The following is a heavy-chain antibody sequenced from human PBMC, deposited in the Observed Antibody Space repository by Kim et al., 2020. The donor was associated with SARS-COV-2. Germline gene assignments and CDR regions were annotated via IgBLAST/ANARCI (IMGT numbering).Heavy chain of an antibody. Sequence: GGSLRLSCAASGFTFSSFAMHWVRQAPGKGLEWVAVISYDGTNKYYADSVKGRFTISRDNSKNTLYLQMNSLRAEDTAVYYCARDSHSGSYWNDAFDIWGQGTMVTVSS. D-gene: IGHD1-26*01. CDR1: GFTFSSFA. V-gene: IGHV3-30-3*01. CDR2: ISYDGTNK. CDR3: ARDSHSGSYWNDAFDI. J-gene: IGHJ3*02.